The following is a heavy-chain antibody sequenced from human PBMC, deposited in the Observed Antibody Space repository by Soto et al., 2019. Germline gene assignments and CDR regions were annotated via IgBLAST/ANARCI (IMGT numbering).Heavy chain of an antibody. D-gene: IGHD2-15*01. J-gene: IGHJ4*02. CDR3: ARDLGGWPDY. V-gene: IGHV1-69*13. CDR2: IIPIFGTA. Sequence: SVKVSCKASGGTFSSYAINWVRQAPGQGLEWMGGIIPIFGTADYAQKFQGRVTITADESTGTAYMELSSLRSEDTDVYYCARDLGGWPDYWGQGTLVTVSS. CDR1: GGTFSSYA.